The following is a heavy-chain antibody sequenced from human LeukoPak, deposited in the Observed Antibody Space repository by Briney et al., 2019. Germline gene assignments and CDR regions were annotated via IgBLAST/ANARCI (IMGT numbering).Heavy chain of an antibody. D-gene: IGHD2-2*01. CDR3: ARDSIVVVPAASLNYYYYGMDV. CDR1: GYTFTSYG. V-gene: IGHV1-18*01. CDR2: ISAYNGNT. Sequence: ASVKVSCKASGYTFTSYGISWVRQAPGQGLEWMGWISAYNGNTNYAQKLQGRVTMTTDTSTSTAYMELRSLRSDGTAVYYCARDSIVVVPAASLNYYYYGMDVWGQGTTVTVSS. J-gene: IGHJ6*02.